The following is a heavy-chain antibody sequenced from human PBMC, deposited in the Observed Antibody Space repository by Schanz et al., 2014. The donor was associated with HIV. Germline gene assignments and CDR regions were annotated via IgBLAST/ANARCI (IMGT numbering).Heavy chain of an antibody. D-gene: IGHD2-15*01. J-gene: IGHJ4*02. CDR2: INPNSGGT. Sequence: QVQLVQSGAEVKKPGASVKVSCKASGYTFTGYYMHWVRQAPGQGLEWMGWINPNSGGTNYAQKFQGRVTMTRDTSISTAYMELSRLRSDDTAVYYCARGRSGCCSGGSCPYGRYYFDYWGQGTLVTVSS. V-gene: IGHV1-2*02. CDR1: GYTFTGYY. CDR3: ARGRSGCCSGGSCPYGRYYFDY.